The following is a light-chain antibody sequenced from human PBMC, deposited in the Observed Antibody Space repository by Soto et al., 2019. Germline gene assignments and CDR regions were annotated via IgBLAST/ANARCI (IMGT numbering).Light chain of an antibody. CDR1: SSDVGGYDF. V-gene: IGLV2-14*01. CDR3: RSYTSGNLDV. Sequence: QSALAQPASVSGSPGQSISISCTGTSSDVGGYDFVSWYQQHPGKAPKLIIYDVANRASGVSSRFSGSKSGNTASLTISGLQAEDEADYHCRSYTSGNLDVFGTGTKVTV. J-gene: IGLJ1*01. CDR2: DVA.